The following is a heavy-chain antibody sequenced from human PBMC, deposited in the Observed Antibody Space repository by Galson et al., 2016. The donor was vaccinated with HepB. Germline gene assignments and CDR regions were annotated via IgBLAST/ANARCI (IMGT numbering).Heavy chain of an antibody. D-gene: IGHD1-26*01. CDR3: ARDIRRGGTSRRSCFDP. CDR1: GGSISSGGYY. V-gene: IGHV4-31*03. Sequence: TLSLTCTVSGGSISSGGYYWSWIRQHPGKGLEWIGYIYNSWRTYYNPSLKRRVTISVDTSKNQFSLKLNSVTAADTAVYYCARDIRRGGTSRRSCFDPWGQGTLVTVSS. CDR2: IYNSWRT. J-gene: IGHJ5*02.